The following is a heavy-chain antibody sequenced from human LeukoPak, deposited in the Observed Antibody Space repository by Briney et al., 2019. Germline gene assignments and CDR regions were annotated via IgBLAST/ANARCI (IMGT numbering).Heavy chain of an antibody. Sequence: GGSLRVSCAASGFTFSSYSMNWVRQAPGNGLEWVSSISSSSSYIYYADSVKGRFTISRDNAKNSLYLQMNSLRAEDTAVYYCARRYGSGSFGYWGQGTLVTVSS. CDR3: ARRYGSGSFGY. D-gene: IGHD3-10*01. CDR2: ISSSSSYI. V-gene: IGHV3-21*01. CDR1: GFTFSSYS. J-gene: IGHJ4*02.